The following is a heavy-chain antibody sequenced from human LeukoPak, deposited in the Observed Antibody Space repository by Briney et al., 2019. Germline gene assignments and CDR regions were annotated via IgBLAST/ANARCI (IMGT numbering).Heavy chain of an antibody. CDR1: GFAFSGYG. D-gene: IGHD6-6*01. J-gene: IGHJ6*02. Sequence: PGGSLILSCAASGFAFSGYGMHWVRQAPGKGLEWVALISYDGNNKYYADSVKGRFTISRDNSKNTLYLQMNSLRPEDTAVYYCAKYSSSSNYYYGMDVWGQGTTVTVSS. V-gene: IGHV3-30*18. CDR3: AKYSSSSNYYYGMDV. CDR2: ISYDGNNK.